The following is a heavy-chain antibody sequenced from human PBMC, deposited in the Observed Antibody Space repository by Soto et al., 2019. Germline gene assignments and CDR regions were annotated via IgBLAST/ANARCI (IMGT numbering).Heavy chain of an antibody. CDR2: MEPSSGRT. D-gene: IGHD1-26*01. Sequence: SVKVSCKASGYSFTGLDINWVRQTTGQGLEWMGWMEPSSGRTGYAQKFQGRVTMTRDTSINTAYMELSSLTSDDTAFYYCARGVTAGVDYWGQGTLVTVSS. J-gene: IGHJ4*02. V-gene: IGHV1-8*01. CDR3: ARGVTAGVDY. CDR1: GYSFTGLD.